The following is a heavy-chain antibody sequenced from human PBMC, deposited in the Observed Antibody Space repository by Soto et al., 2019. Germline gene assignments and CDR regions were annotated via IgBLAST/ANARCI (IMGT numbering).Heavy chain of an antibody. Sequence: PGGSLRLSCAASGFTFSSNAMSWVRQAPGKGLEWVSAISGSGGSTYYADSVKGRFTISRDNSKNTLYLQMNSLRAEDTAVYYCAKILYYYDSSGPFYYFDYWGQGTLVTVSS. V-gene: IGHV3-23*01. CDR2: ISGSGGST. D-gene: IGHD3-22*01. CDR3: AKILYYYDSSGPFYYFDY. J-gene: IGHJ4*02. CDR1: GFTFSSNA.